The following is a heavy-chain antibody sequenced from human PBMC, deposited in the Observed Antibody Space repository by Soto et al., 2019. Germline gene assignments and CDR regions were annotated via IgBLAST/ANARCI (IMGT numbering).Heavy chain of an antibody. V-gene: IGHV1-69-2*01. D-gene: IGHD3-3*02. J-gene: IGHJ4*02. CDR2: VDPQNNNT. Sequence: EVKLVQSGAEVKKPGATVKISCKVYGYRFTDSYIHWIQQAPGKGREWMGLVDPQNNNTDYGRTFQGRLTLTADTSTDTAFMELRNLRSEDTAAYYCTGDILGTHMSSLDFWGQGALVTVSS. CDR1: GYRFTDSY. CDR3: TGDILGTHMSSLDF.